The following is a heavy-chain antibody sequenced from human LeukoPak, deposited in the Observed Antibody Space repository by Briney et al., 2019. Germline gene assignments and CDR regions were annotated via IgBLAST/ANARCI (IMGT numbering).Heavy chain of an antibody. D-gene: IGHD3-10*01. V-gene: IGHV3-11*04. CDR2: ISSSGSTI. J-gene: IGHJ4*02. CDR3: ARDGSYRSPLGY. CDR1: GFTVRDNY. Sequence: GGSLRLSCAVSGFTVRDNYLNWVRQAPGKGLEWVSYISSSGSTIYYADSVKGRFTISRDNAKNSLYLQMNSLRAEDTAVYYCARDGSYRSPLGYWGQGTLVTVSS.